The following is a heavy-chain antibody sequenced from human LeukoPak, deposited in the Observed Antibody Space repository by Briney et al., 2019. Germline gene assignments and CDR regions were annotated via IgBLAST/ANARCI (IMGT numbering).Heavy chain of an antibody. J-gene: IGHJ4*02. CDR3: ARGAPILEWLLWARSYFDY. V-gene: IGHV4-59*12. CDR1: GGSISSYY. CDR2: IYYSGST. Sequence: SETLSLTCTVSGGSISSYYWSWIRQPPGKGLEWIGYIYYSGSTNYNPSLKSRVTISVDTSKNQFSLKLSSVTAADTAVYYCARGAPILEWLLWARSYFDYWGQGTLVTVSS. D-gene: IGHD3-3*01.